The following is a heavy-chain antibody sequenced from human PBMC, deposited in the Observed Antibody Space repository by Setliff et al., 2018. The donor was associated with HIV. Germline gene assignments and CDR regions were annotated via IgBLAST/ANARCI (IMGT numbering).Heavy chain of an antibody. V-gene: IGHV4-39*07. CDR2: IAYSGTTMYT. CDR1: GGSFIGSSFQ. J-gene: IGHJ4*02. CDR3: ARGPPFAY. Sequence: SETLSLTFTVSGGSFIGSSFQSTWIRQTPGKGLEWIADIAYSGTTMYTNYNPSLESRVIVSEDTSRDQFFLKLTSVTADDTAIYYCARGPPFAYWGQGLLVTVSS.